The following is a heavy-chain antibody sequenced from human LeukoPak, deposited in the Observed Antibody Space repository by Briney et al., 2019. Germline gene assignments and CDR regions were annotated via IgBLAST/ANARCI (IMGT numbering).Heavy chain of an antibody. J-gene: IGHJ4*02. Sequence: GGSLRLAWAGSGFTLGSYAMSSVRQAPGKGLEWVSAISGNGYNTYYADSVKGRFTVSSESSGNTLYLQMHNLRAEDTAVYYCAKGVRLRFAFYFDYWGQGTLVTVSS. D-gene: IGHD3-10*01. V-gene: IGHV3-23*01. CDR3: AKGVRLRFAFYFDY. CDR1: GFTLGSYA. CDR2: ISGNGYNT.